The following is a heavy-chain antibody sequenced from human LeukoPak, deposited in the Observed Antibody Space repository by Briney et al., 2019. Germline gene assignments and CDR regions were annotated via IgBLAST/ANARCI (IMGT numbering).Heavy chain of an antibody. D-gene: IGHD1-7*01. Sequence: SETLSLTCAVYGGSFSNYYWSWIRQPPGKGLEWIGEINDSGRINYNPSLMSRVTVSVDTSKNQFSLRLTSVAARDTAVYYCARRWNYGRNYYIDVWGKGATVSVSS. V-gene: IGHV4-34*01. CDR1: GGSFSNYY. CDR2: INDSGRI. J-gene: IGHJ6*03. CDR3: ARRWNYGRNYYIDV.